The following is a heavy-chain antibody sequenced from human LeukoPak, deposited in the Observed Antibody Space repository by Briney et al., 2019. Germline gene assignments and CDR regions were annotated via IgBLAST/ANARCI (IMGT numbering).Heavy chain of an antibody. J-gene: IGHJ6*02. CDR3: AREIAAAGPHHKYYYYGMDV. V-gene: IGHV1-69*01. D-gene: IGHD6-13*01. CDR2: SIPIFGTA. Sequence: SVKVSCKASGGTFSSYAISWVRQAPGQGLEWMGGSIPIFGTANYAQKFQGRVTITADESTSTAYMELSSLRSEDTAVYYCAREIAAAGPHHKYYYYGMDVWGQGTTVTVCS. CDR1: GGTFSSYA.